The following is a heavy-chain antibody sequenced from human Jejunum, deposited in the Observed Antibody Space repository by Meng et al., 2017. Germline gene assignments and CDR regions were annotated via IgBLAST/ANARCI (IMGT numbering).Heavy chain of an antibody. D-gene: IGHD3-22*01. J-gene: IGHJ5*02. Sequence: QLQRQESGPGLVKASETLSLTGTVAGGAISTSSYYWGWIRQAPGKGLEWIGNIYYSGSTYYNSSLKSRVTISVDTSKNQFSLTLSAVTAADTAVYYCARSPQYYDSSGFAFDPWGQGTLVTVSS. CDR3: ARSPQYYDSSGFAFDP. V-gene: IGHV4-39*01. CDR2: IYYSGST. CDR1: GGAISTSSYY.